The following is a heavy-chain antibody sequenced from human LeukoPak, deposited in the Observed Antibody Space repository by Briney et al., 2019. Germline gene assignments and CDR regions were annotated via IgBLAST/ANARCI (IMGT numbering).Heavy chain of an antibody. J-gene: IGHJ4*02. CDR2: MSPNSGNT. Sequence: ASVKVSCKASGYRFSNFHINWVRQATGQGLEWMGWMSPNSGNTGYAQKFQGRVTMTRDTSINTAYMELSSLRSEDTAVYFCASNPPRTGDFNYWGQGALVTVSS. D-gene: IGHD7-27*01. V-gene: IGHV1-8*01. CDR3: ASNPPRTGDFNY. CDR1: GYRFSNFH.